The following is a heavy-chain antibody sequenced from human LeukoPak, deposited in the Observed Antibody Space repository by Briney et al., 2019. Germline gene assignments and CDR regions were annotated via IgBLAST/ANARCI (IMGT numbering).Heavy chain of an antibody. Sequence: GGSLRLSCAASGFTFSSYAMSWVRQAPGKGLEWVSAISGSGINTYYADSVKGRFTISRDNSKNTVYLQMNSLRTEDTAVYYCAKSGPGYCFDDWGQGTLVTVSS. CDR2: ISGSGINT. D-gene: IGHD2-21*01. CDR1: GFTFSSYA. CDR3: AKSGPGYCFDD. J-gene: IGHJ4*02. V-gene: IGHV3-23*01.